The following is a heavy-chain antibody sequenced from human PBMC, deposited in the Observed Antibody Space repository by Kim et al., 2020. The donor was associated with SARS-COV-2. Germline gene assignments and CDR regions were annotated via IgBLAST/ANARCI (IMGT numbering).Heavy chain of an antibody. CDR2: IIPIFGTA. Sequence: SVKVSCKASGGTFSSYAISWVRQAPGQGLEWMGGIIPIFGTANYAQKFQGRVTITADESTSTAYMELSSLRSEDMAVYYCATAKRITGTKETRVNWYFDLWGRGTLVTVSS. CDR3: ATAKRITGTKETRVNWYFDL. D-gene: IGHD1-7*01. V-gene: IGHV1-69*13. J-gene: IGHJ2*01. CDR1: GGTFSSYA.